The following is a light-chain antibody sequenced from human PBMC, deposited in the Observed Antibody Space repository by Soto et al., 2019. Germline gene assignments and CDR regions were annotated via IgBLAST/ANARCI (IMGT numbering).Light chain of an antibody. V-gene: IGLV2-14*01. CDR3: CSYTDIALDVV. CDR2: EVS. CDR1: SSDVGGYNY. Sequence: QSALTQPASVSGSPGQSITISCTGTSSDVGGYNYVSWYQQNPGKAPKLIIYEVSRRPSGVSSRFSGSKSGNTASLTISGLQAEDEADYYCCSYTDIALDVVFGGGTKLTVL. J-gene: IGLJ2*01.